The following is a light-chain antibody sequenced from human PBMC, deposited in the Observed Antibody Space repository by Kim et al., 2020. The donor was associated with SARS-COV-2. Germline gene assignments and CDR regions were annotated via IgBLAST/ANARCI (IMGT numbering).Light chain of an antibody. CDR2: DVT. CDR1: NSDIGGYNS. V-gene: IGLV2-14*03. CDR3: HSYATISTLV. J-gene: IGLJ2*01. Sequence: QSALTQPASVSGSPGQSITISCTGTNSDIGGYNSVSWYQQHPGKAPKLMIYDVTNRPSGVSNRFSGSKSGNTASLTISGLQAEDEADYYCHSYATISTLVFGGGTKLTVL.